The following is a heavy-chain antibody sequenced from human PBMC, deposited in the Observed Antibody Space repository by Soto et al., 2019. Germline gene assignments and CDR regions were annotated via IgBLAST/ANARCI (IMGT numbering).Heavy chain of an antibody. V-gene: IGHV4-61*01. J-gene: IGHJ4*02. CDR2: IYYSGNT. CDR1: GGSVTSASYY. CDR3: ARSGGGSGWL. Sequence: QVQLQESGPGLVKPSETLSLTCTVSGGSVTSASYYWSWIRQPPGKGLEWIAYIYYSGNTKYNPSLKSPVTISRETAKNQFSLKLTSVTAADTAVYYCARSGGGSGWLGGQGTLVTVSS. D-gene: IGHD6-19*01.